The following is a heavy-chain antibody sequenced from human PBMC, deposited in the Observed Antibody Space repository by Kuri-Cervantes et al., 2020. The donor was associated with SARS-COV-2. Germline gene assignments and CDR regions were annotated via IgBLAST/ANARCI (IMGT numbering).Heavy chain of an antibody. CDR3: ARETKAWAARRGGFDY. D-gene: IGHD6-6*01. Sequence: GGSLRLSCAASGFTYGSYARHWVRQATGKGLEWVSAIGTAGDTYYPGSVKGRFTISRENAKNSLYLQMNSLRAEDTAVYYCARETKAWAARRGGFDYWGQGTLVTVSS. V-gene: IGHV3-13*04. J-gene: IGHJ4*01. CDR2: IGTAGDT. CDR1: GFTYGSYA.